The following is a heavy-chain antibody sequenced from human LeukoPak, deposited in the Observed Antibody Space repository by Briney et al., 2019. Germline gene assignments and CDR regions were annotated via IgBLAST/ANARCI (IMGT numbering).Heavy chain of an antibody. D-gene: IGHD3-10*01. CDR3: AREGRYYGSGSHRDGFDI. V-gene: IGHV3-48*03. CDR1: GFTFSRYE. J-gene: IGHJ3*02. Sequence: GGSLRLSCAASGFTFSRYEMNWVRQAPGKGLECVSYITSSGSTIYYADSVKGRFTISRHNAKNSLYLQMNSLRAEDTAVYCCAREGRYYGSGSHRDGFDIWGQGTMVTVSS. CDR2: ITSSGSTI.